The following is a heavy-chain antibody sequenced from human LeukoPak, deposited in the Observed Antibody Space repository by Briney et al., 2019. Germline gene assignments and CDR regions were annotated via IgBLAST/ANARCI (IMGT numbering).Heavy chain of an antibody. D-gene: IGHD5-18*01. V-gene: IGHV1-8*01. CDR2: MNPNSGNT. CDR3: ARAFPRGYSYGYPVFTNYYYMDV. J-gene: IGHJ6*03. Sequence: VASVKVSCKASGYTFTSYDINWVRQATGQGLEWMGWMNPNSGNTGYAQKLQGRVTMTRNTSISTAYMELSGLRSEDTAVYYCARAFPRGYSYGYPVFTNYYYMDVWGKGTTVTVSS. CDR1: GYTFTSYD.